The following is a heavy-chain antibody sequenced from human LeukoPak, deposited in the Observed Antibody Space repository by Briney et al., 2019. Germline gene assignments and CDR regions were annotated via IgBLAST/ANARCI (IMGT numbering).Heavy chain of an antibody. CDR3: ARVAARYSSSWYGY. J-gene: IGHJ4*02. V-gene: IGHV4-34*01. D-gene: IGHD6-13*01. CDR2: INHSGST. CDR1: GGSFSGYY. Sequence: PSETLSLTCAVYGGSFSGYYWSWIRQPPGKGLEWIGEINHSGSTNYNPSLKSRVTISVDTSKNQFSLKLSSVTAADTAVYYCARVAARYSSSWYGYWGQETLVTVSS.